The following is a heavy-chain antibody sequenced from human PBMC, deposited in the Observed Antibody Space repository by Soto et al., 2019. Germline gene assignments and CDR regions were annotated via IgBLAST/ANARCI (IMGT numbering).Heavy chain of an antibody. J-gene: IGHJ4*02. CDR3: ARHIAVSGRGGFDF. CDR2: IYHSGST. CDR1: GGSISTNW. V-gene: IGHV4-4*02. D-gene: IGHD6-19*01. Sequence: QVQLQESGPGLMKPSGTLSLTCAVSGGSISTNWWSWVRQPPGRGLEWIGEIYHSGSTNYNPSLKTRVPLPVDKSKTRLPLNLNAVPAAHPAGYYLARHIAVSGRGGFDFWGQGTLVTVSS.